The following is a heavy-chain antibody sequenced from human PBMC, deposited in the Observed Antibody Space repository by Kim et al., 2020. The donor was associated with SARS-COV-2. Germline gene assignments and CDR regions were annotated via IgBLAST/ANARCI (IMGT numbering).Heavy chain of an antibody. CDR1: GFTFSDYY. J-gene: IGHJ6*02. D-gene: IGHD3-10*01. CDR3: ARMGTTVDYYGSGSFYYYGMDV. V-gene: IGHV3-11*06. Sequence: GGSLRLSCAASGFTFSDYYMSWIRQAPGKGLEWVSYISSSSSYTNYADSVKGRFTISRDNAKNSLYLQMNSLRAEDTAVYYCARMGTTVDYYGSGSFYYYGMDVWGQGTTVTVSS. CDR2: ISSSSSYT.